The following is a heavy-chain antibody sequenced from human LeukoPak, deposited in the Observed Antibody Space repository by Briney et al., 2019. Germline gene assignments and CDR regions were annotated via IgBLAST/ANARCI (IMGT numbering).Heavy chain of an antibody. V-gene: IGHV3-7*01. Sequence: GSLRLPCAASGFTFSHYWMTWVRQAPGKGLEWVAQINQDGSEEYYMDSVKARFTISRDNAKNSVFLQMNSLRAEDTAVYYCVRDGGVSGYDLLDYWGQGTLVTVSS. CDR2: INQDGSEE. J-gene: IGHJ4*02. CDR3: VRDGGVSGYDLLDY. D-gene: IGHD5-12*01. CDR1: GFTFSHYW.